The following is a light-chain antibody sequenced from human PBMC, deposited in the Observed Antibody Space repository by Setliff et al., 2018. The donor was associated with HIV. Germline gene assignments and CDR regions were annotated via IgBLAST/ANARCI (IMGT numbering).Light chain of an antibody. CDR2: DVS. V-gene: IGLV2-14*03. Sequence: QSALTQPASVSGSPGQSITISCTRTSSDVGVYNYVSWYQQHPGKAPKLMIYDVSKWPSGVSNRFSGSKSGNTASLTISGLQTEDEADYYCSSYTSSSTYVFGTGTKVTVL. CDR1: SSDVGVYNY. CDR3: SSYTSSSTYV. J-gene: IGLJ1*01.